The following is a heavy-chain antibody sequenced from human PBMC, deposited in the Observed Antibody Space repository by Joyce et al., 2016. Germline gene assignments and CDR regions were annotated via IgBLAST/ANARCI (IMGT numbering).Heavy chain of an antibody. V-gene: IGHV4-59*01. CDR2: IYSSGST. D-gene: IGHD3-22*01. Sequence: QVHLQESGPRLVRPSETLSLTCSVSGGSISDYYWRWIRQAPGKGLEWIGYIYSSGSTNYNSGLKSRVIMSVDTSRNQFSLNLTSVTTADTAVYYCARTVDSRGIRMFFFDFWGQGTLVSVSS. CDR1: GGSISDYY. CDR3: ARTVDSRGIRMFFFDF. J-gene: IGHJ4*02.